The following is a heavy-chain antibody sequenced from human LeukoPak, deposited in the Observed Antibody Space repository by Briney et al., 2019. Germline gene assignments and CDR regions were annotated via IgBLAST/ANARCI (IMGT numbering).Heavy chain of an antibody. CDR1: GGSFSSSSYY. V-gene: IGHV4-39*01. CDR2: IYYSGST. CDR3: ARRNYYGSGSYHFDY. Sequence: PSETLSLTCTVSGGSFSSSSYYWGWIGQPPGKALAWLGSIYYSGSTYYNPSLKSRVTISVDTSKNQFSLKLSSVTAADTAVYYCARRNYYGSGSYHFDYWGQGTLVTVSS. D-gene: IGHD3-10*01. J-gene: IGHJ4*02.